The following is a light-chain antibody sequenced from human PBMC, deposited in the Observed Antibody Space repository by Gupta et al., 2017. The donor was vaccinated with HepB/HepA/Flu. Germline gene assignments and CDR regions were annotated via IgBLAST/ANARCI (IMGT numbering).Light chain of an antibody. CDR3: QQYNNWPPYT. V-gene: IGKV3-15*01. CDR2: GAS. CDR1: QNISSD. J-gene: IGKJ2*01. Sequence: EIVMTQSPATLSVSPGERATLSCRASQNISSDLAWYQQKPGQAPRLLIYGASTRATGIPARFSGSGSGTEFTLTISSLQSEDFAVYWCQQYNNWPPYTFGQGTKLEIK.